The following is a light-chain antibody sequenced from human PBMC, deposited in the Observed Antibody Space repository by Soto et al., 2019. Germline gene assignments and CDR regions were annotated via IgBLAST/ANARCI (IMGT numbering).Light chain of an antibody. J-gene: IGKJ1*01. V-gene: IGKV3-20*01. CDR3: QHYGGSLTWT. Sequence: EIVLTQSPGTLSLSPGERATLSCRDSQSVSSSYLAWYQQKPGQAPSLXXYGASIRANGIPVRFSGSGSGTDLTLTISRLEPEDFAVYYCQHYGGSLTWTFGQGTQVDIK. CDR1: QSVSSSY. CDR2: GAS.